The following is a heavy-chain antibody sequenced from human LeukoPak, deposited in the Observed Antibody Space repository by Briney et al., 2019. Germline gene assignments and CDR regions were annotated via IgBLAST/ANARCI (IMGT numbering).Heavy chain of an antibody. CDR2: IWYDGSNK. CDR1: GFTFSSYG. J-gene: IGHJ4*02. V-gene: IGHV3-33*01. Sequence: GGSLRLSCAASGFTFSSYGIHWVRQAPGKGLEWVAVIWYDGSNKYYADSVKGRFTISRDNSKNTLYLQMNSLRAEDTAVYYCARCRSGGSCYSFDYWGQGTLVTVSS. CDR3: ARCRSGGSCYSFDY. D-gene: IGHD2-15*01.